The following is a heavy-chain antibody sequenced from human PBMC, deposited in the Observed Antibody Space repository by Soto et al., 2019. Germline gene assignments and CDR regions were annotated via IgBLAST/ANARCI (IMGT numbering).Heavy chain of an antibody. Sequence: QVQLQESGPGLVKPSETLSLTCTVSGGSISNYYWSWIRQTPGKGLEWIGYVSSSGNTDYNPSLKSRVSMSVDMSKKQLSLKLSSLTAADTAVYYCATQGRGVPSDNWGQGTLVTVSS. V-gene: IGHV4-59*08. CDR2: VSSSGNT. D-gene: IGHD2-8*02. CDR3: ATQGRGVPSDN. J-gene: IGHJ4*02. CDR1: GGSISNYY.